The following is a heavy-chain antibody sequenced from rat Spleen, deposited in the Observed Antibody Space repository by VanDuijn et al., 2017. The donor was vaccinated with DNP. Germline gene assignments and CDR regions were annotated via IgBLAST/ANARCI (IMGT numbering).Heavy chain of an antibody. J-gene: IGHJ4*01. CDR2: ISYNGGTP. CDR3: ARSKLPGYVMDA. CDR1: GFTFSDYY. V-gene: IGHV5-7*01. D-gene: IGHD1-4*01. Sequence: EVQLVESGGGPVQPGRSLKLSCVASGFTFSDYYMAWVRQAPAKGLEWVATISYNGGTPYYRDSVKGRFTISRDNAQSTLYLQMDSLRSEDTATYYCARSKLPGYVMDAWGQGASVTVSS.